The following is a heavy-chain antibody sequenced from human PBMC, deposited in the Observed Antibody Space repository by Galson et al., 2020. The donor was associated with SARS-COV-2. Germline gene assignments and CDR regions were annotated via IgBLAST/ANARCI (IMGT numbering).Heavy chain of an antibody. V-gene: IGHV4-39*07. Sequence: ETLSLTPTVSGGSISSSSHNWGWIRQPTRKGLEWIGSIFYSGATYYNPSLKSRVTISVDTSKNQISLKLSSVTAADTAVYYCARGDPTYYDILTGYADYWGQGTLVTVSS. D-gene: IGHD3-9*01. CDR1: GGSISSSSHN. CDR2: IFYSGAT. CDR3: ARGDPTYYDILTGYADY. J-gene: IGHJ4*02.